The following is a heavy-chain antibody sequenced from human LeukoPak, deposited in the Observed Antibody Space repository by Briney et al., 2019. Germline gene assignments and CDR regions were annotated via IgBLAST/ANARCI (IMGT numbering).Heavy chain of an antibody. J-gene: IGHJ3*02. V-gene: IGHV4-59*01. Sequence: SETLSLTCTVSGGSISSYYWSWIRQPPGKGLEWIGYIYYSGSTNYNPSLKSRVTISVDPSKNQFSLKVISVTAADAAVYYCAREGTYDILTGYSTSFDSFDIWGQGKMVTVSS. CDR3: AREGTYDILTGYSTSFDSFDI. CDR2: IYYSGST. CDR1: GGSISSYY. D-gene: IGHD3-9*01.